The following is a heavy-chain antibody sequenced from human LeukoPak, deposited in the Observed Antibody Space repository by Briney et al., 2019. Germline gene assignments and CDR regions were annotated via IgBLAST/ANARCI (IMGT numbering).Heavy chain of an antibody. J-gene: IGHJ6*03. Sequence: PGGSLRLSCAASGFTFDDYAMHWVRQGPGKSLEWVSLINENGDIAYYVDSVKGRFTISRDNAKNSLYLQMNSLRAEDTAVYYCARLTIVVVPAAMRRHYYYYMDVWGKGTTVTVSS. CDR1: GFTFDDYA. D-gene: IGHD2-2*01. CDR2: INENGDIA. V-gene: IGHV3-43*02. CDR3: ARLTIVVVPAAMRRHYYYYMDV.